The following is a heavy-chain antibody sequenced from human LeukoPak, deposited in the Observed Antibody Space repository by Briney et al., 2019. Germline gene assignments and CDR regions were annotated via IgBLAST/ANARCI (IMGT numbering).Heavy chain of an antibody. CDR2: IYSGGST. D-gene: IGHD3-22*01. Sequence: GGSLRLSCAASGFTVSSNYMSWVRQAPGKGLEWVSDIYSGGSTYYADSVKGRFTISRDNSKNTLYLQMNSLRAEDTAVYYCATNPKIASWYYFDYWGQGTLVTVSS. CDR3: ATNPKIASWYYFDY. CDR1: GFTVSSNY. V-gene: IGHV3-66*01. J-gene: IGHJ4*02.